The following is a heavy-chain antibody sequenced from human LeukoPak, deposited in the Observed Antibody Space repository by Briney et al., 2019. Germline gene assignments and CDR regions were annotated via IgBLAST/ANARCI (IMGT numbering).Heavy chain of an antibody. V-gene: IGHV3-23*01. Sequence: GGSLRLSRAASGFTFSSYGMHWVRQAPGKGLEWVSAISGSGSTYYADSVKGRFTISRDNSKNTLYLQMNSLRAEDTAVYHCAKQYSSSWHYFDYWGQGTLVTVSS. CDR2: ISGSGST. CDR1: GFTFSSYG. CDR3: AKQYSSSWHYFDY. J-gene: IGHJ4*02. D-gene: IGHD6-13*01.